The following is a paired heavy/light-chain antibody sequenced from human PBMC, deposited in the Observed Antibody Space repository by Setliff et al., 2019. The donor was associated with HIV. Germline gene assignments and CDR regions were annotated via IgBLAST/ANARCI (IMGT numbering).Heavy chain of an antibody. J-gene: IGHJ6*02. Sequence: QLQLQESGPGLVKPSETLSLTCTVSGGSISSSSYYWGWIRQPPGKGLEWIGSIYYSGSTYYNPSLKSRVTISVDTSKNQFSLKLSSVTAADTAVYYCARESVLRYFDWLPHPYGMDVWGQGTTVTVSS. D-gene: IGHD3-9*01. CDR3: ARESVLRYFDWLPHPYGMDV. V-gene: IGHV4-39*07. CDR2: IYYSGST. CDR1: GGSISSSSYY.
Light chain of an antibody. V-gene: IGLV2-8*01. J-gene: IGLJ3*02. CDR3: SSYAGSNRV. Sequence: QSALTQPPSASGSPGQSVTISCTGTSSDVGGYNYVSWYQQHPGKAPKLMIYEVSKRPSGVPDRFSGSKSGNTASLTVSGLQAEDEADYYCSSYAGSNRVFGGGTKLTVL. CDR2: EVS. CDR1: SSDVGGYNY.